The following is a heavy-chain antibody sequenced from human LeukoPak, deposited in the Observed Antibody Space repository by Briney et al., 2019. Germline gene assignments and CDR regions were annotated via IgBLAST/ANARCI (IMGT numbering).Heavy chain of an antibody. J-gene: IGHJ6*03. CDR3: AKGSIVGATSYYYMDV. CDR1: GFTFRSYG. Sequence: GGTLRLSCAASGFTFRSYGMIWVRQAPGKGLEWVSGISGSGDRTYYEDSVKGRFTISRDNSKNTLYLQMNSLRAEDTAVYYCAKGSIVGATSYYYMDVWGKGTTVTISS. CDR2: ISGSGDRT. D-gene: IGHD1-26*01. V-gene: IGHV3-23*01.